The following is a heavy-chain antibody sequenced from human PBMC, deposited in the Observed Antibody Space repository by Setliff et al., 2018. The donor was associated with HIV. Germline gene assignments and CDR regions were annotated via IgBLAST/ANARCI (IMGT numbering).Heavy chain of an antibody. CDR1: GYIFTMYT. J-gene: IGHJ4*02. Sequence: VASVKVSCKASGYIFTMYTMYWVRQAPGQRLEWMGRIDTDNGYRRYSPKLQGRVTITKDTSANTAYMELRGLRSEDTAVYYCARWCAAAGCYPAIYHFDSWGQGTLVTVSS. D-gene: IGHD2-2*01. CDR3: ARWCAAAGCYPAIYHFDS. V-gene: IGHV1-3*04. CDR2: IDTDNGYR.